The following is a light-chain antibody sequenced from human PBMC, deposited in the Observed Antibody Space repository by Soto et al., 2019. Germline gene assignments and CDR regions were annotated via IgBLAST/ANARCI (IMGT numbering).Light chain of an antibody. Sequence: DIVMTQSPDSLAVSLGERATINCKSSQSVLHSSSNKDYLAWYQQKAGQPPKVVIYWASTRESGVPDRFSGSASGTDFTLTISSLQAEDVAVYYCQQYFSTPLTFGGGTKVEIK. J-gene: IGKJ4*01. CDR1: QSVLHSSSNKDY. V-gene: IGKV4-1*01. CDR3: QQYFSTPLT. CDR2: WAS.